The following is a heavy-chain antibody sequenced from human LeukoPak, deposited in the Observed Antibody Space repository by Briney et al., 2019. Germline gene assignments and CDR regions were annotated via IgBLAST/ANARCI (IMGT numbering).Heavy chain of an antibody. J-gene: IGHJ6*03. D-gene: IGHD2/OR15-2a*01. CDR3: AREGILRDYYYYMDV. CDR1: GFTFSDYG. V-gene: IGHV3-33*01. Sequence: PGGSLRLSCAASGFTFSDYGMHWVRKAPGKGLEWVAVIWYDGVNKYYADSVKGRFTISRDNSKNRLYLQMNSLRAEDTAVDYCAREGILRDYYYYMDVWGKGTTVTVSS. CDR2: IWYDGVNK.